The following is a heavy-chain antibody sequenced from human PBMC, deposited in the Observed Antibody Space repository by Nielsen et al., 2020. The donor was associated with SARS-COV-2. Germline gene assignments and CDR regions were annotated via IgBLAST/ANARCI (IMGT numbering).Heavy chain of an antibody. CDR2: IYYSGST. CDR3: ARFQLWDDAFDI. CDR1: GGSISSSSYY. V-gene: IGHV4-39*01. D-gene: IGHD3-10*01. Sequence: GSLRLSCTVSGGSISSSSYYWGWIRQPPGKGLEWIGSIYYSGSTYYNPSLKSRVTISVDTSKNQFSLKLSSVTAADTAVYYCARFQLWDDAFDIWGQGTMVTVSS. J-gene: IGHJ3*02.